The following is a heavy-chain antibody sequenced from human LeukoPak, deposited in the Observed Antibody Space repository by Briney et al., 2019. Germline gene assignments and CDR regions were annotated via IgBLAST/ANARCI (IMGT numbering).Heavy chain of an antibody. V-gene: IGHV1-2*02. J-gene: IGHJ4*02. CDR2: INPNSGGT. CDR3: AREGTQYYYDSSGYYD. CDR1: GYTFTGYY. Sequence: ASVKVSCKASGYTFTGYYMHWVRQPPGQGLEWMGWINPNSGGTNYAHKFQGRVTMTSDTSISTAYMELSRLRSDDTAVYYCAREGTQYYYDSSGYYDWGQGTMVTVSS. D-gene: IGHD3-22*01.